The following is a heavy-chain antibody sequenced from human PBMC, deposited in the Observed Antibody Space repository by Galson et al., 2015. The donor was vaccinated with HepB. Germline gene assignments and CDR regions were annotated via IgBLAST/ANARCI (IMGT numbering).Heavy chain of an antibody. CDR1: GFTFAKFP. D-gene: IGHD4-17*01. V-gene: IGHV3-30*04. CDR2: ISFDGRDA. J-gene: IGHJ2*01. CDR3: ARHGVNYGDYVWYSDV. Sequence: SLRLSCAASGFTFAKFPMHWVRQAPGRGLEWLTFISFDGRDAYYADSVKGRFTASRDNSQNMLYLQMDNLRMEDSAVYFCARHGVNYGDYVWYSDVWGRGTQVTVSS.